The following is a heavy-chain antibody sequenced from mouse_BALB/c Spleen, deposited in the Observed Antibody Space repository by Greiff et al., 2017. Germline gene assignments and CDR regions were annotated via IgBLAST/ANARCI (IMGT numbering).Heavy chain of an antibody. J-gene: IGHJ2*01. CDR3: ARRGLGRFDY. Sequence: EVKLVESGGDLVKPGGSLKLSCAASGFTFSSYGMSSVRQTPDKRLEWVATISSGGSYTYYPDSVKGRFTISRDNAKNTLYLQMSSLKSEDTAMYYCARRGLGRFDYWGQGTTLTVSS. CDR2: ISSGGSYT. D-gene: IGHD4-1*01. CDR1: GFTFSSYG. V-gene: IGHV5-6*02.